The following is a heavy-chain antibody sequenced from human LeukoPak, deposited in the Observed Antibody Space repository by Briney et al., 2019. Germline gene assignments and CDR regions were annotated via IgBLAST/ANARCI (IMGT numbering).Heavy chain of an antibody. J-gene: IGHJ4*02. D-gene: IGHD4-23*01. CDR1: GFTFSSYW. CDR3: AKRRPPGGFDY. V-gene: IGHV3-74*01. CDR2: INSDGSTT. Sequence: GGSLRLSCAASGFTFSSYWMHWVRQAPGKGLVWVSRINSDGSTTNYADSVKGRFTISRDNSKNTLYLQMNSLRAEDTAVYYCAKRRPPGGFDYWGQGTLVTVSS.